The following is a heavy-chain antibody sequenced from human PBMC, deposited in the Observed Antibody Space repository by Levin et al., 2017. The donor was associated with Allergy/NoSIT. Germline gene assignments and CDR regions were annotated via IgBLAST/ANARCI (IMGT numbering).Heavy chain of an antibody. Sequence: SQTLSLTCTVSGGSITSSFDYWGWIRQPPGKGLECVGSIYYSGITYYNPSLESRVTISADTSKNQFSLRLNSVTAADTAVYFCARFRSSMVQGAFTFDPWGQGTLVTVSS. CDR2: IYYSGIT. D-gene: IGHD3-10*01. J-gene: IGHJ5*02. CDR1: GGSITSSFDY. V-gene: IGHV4-39*01. CDR3: ARFRSSMVQGAFTFDP.